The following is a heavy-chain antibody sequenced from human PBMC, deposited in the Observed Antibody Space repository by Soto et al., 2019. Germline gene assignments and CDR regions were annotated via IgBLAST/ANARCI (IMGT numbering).Heavy chain of an antibody. D-gene: IGHD3-3*01. CDR3: ARDAAPLRFLEWLSHLGYYYGVDV. J-gene: IGHJ6*02. V-gene: IGHV1-18*04. Sequence: GASVKISCKASGYTFTSYGISWVRQAPGQGLEWMGWISAYNGNTNCAQKLQGRVTMTTDTSTSTAYMELRSLRSDDTAVYYCARDAAPLRFLEWLSHLGYYYGVDVWGQGTTVTVSS. CDR2: ISAYNGNT. CDR1: GYTFTSYG.